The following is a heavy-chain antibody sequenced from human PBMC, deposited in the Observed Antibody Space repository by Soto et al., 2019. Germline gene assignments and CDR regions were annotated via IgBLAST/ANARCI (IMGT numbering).Heavy chain of an antibody. J-gene: IGHJ4*02. CDR2: IIPILGIA. Sequence: SVKVSCKASGGTFSSYTISWVRQAPGQGLEWMGRIIPILGIANYAQKFQGRVTITADKSTSTAYMVLSSLRSEDTAVYYCARVPIAVAGSHFDYWGQGTLVTVSS. V-gene: IGHV1-69*02. D-gene: IGHD6-19*01. CDR1: GGTFSSYT. CDR3: ARVPIAVAGSHFDY.